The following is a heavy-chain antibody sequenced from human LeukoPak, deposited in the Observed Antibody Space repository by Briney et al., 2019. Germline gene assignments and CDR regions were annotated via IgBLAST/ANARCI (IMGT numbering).Heavy chain of an antibody. Sequence: SETLSLTCAVYGGSFSGYYWSWIRQPPGKGLEWIGEINHSGSTNYNPSLKSRVTISVDTSKNQFSLELSSVTAADTAVYYCARARVTPALNWFDPWGQGTLVTVSS. V-gene: IGHV4-34*01. D-gene: IGHD2-21*02. CDR1: GGSFSGYY. CDR2: INHSGST. J-gene: IGHJ5*02. CDR3: ARARVTPALNWFDP.